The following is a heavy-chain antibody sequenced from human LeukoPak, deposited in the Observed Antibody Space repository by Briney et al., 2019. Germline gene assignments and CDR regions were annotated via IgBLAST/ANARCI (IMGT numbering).Heavy chain of an antibody. J-gene: IGHJ6*02. Sequence: GGSLRLSCAASGFTFSSCDMHWVRQAPGKGLEWVAVISYDGSNKYYADSVKGRFAISRDNSKSTLYLQMNSLRTEDTSVYYCATGESSYYYYYAMDSWGQGTTVTVSS. D-gene: IGHD2-21*01. CDR3: ATGESSYYYYYAMDS. CDR1: GFTFSSCD. CDR2: ISYDGSNK. V-gene: IGHV3-30*03.